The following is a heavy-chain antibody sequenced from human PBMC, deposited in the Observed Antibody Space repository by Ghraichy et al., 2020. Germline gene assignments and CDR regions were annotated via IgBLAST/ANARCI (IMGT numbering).Heavy chain of an antibody. CDR1: GGSISSYY. CDR2: IYYSGST. J-gene: IGHJ4*02. Sequence: SQTLSLTCTVSGGSISSYYWSWIRQPPGKGLECIGYIYYSGSTNYNPSLKSRVTISLDTSKNQFSLKLSSVTAADTALYYCARGHWKSPTATYYFDYWGQGTLFTVSS. V-gene: IGHV4-59*01. CDR3: ARGHWKSPTATYYFDY. D-gene: IGHD1-1*01.